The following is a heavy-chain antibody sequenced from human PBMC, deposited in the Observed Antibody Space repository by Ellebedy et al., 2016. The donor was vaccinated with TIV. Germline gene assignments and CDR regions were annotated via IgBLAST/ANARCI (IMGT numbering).Heavy chain of an antibody. CDR3: AKGGRGHFDH. V-gene: IGHV3-74*01. J-gene: IGHJ4*02. CDR1: GFSFSSYW. CDR2: ISSDGSST. D-gene: IGHD3-16*01. Sequence: GESLKISCAASGFSFSSYWMHWVRQAPGKGPVWVSRISSDGSSTSLADSVKGRFTISRDSANNTLYLHMNSLRAEDTALYYCAKGGRGHFDHWGRGTLVTVSS.